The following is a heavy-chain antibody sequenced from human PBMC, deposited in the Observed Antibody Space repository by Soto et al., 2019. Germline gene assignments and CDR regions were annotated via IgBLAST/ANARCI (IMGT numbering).Heavy chain of an antibody. CDR3: RFLEWSVTYYYRTLDV. CDR1: RVTFYDSW. D-gene: IGHD3-3*01. J-gene: IGHJ6*02. Sequence: SLGLSSVSFRVTFYDSWMSGVCQTPGEGLEWVGRIKTKSDGASIDYAAPAKGRFTISRDDSRNTLYLHMNSLKTDDTAVYYCRFLEWSVTYYYRTLDVWGQGTMVTVYS. CDR2: IKTKSDGASI. V-gene: IGHV3-15*01.